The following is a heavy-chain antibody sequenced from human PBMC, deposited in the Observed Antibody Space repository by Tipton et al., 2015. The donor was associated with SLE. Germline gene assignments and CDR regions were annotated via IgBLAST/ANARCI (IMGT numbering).Heavy chain of an antibody. Sequence: TLSLTCTVSGGSFSSGAYYWTWIRHLPGKGLEWIGYISYSGSTNYNSSLKSRLTISVDTSKNQFSLKLSSVTAADTAVYYCARESDYSGQDAFDIWGQGTMVTVSS. CDR2: ISYSGST. CDR1: GGSFSSGAYY. J-gene: IGHJ3*02. D-gene: IGHD1-26*01. CDR3: ARESDYSGQDAFDI. V-gene: IGHV4-31*03.